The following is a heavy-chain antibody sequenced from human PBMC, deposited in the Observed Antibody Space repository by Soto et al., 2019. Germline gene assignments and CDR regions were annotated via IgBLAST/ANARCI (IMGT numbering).Heavy chain of an antibody. Sequence: EVQLVESGGGLVQPGGSLRLSCAASGFTFSTYWMEWVRQAPGEGLVWVSQISNDGSSTNYADSVKGRFTVSRDNAKNTLYLQMSSLRADATAVYYCARDRGRLFDIWGQGTLVTVSS. D-gene: IGHD6-25*01. J-gene: IGHJ3*02. V-gene: IGHV3-74*01. CDR3: ARDRGRLFDI. CDR2: ISNDGSST. CDR1: GFTFSTYW.